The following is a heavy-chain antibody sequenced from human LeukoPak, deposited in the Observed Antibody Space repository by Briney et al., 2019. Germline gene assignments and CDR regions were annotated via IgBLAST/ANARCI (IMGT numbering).Heavy chain of an antibody. CDR3: ARAPTHYYDSSGYYWGYFDY. Sequence: SETLSLTCTVSGGSISSSSYYWGWIRQPPGKGLEWIGSIYYSGSTYYNPSLKSRVTISVDTSKNQFSLKLSSVTAADTAVYYCARAPTHYYDSSGYYWGYFDYWGQGTLVTVSS. CDR1: GGSISSSSYY. CDR2: IYYSGST. V-gene: IGHV4-39*07. J-gene: IGHJ4*02. D-gene: IGHD3-22*01.